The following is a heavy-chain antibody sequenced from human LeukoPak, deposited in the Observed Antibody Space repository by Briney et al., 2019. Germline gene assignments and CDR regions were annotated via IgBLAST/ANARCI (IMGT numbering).Heavy chain of an antibody. Sequence: GGSLRLSCVASGFTFSSYWMSWVRQAPGKGLEWVANVKQDGSEKYYVDSVKGRFTISRDNAKNSLYLQMNSLRAEDTAIYYCATFRFLGTWGQGTMVTVSP. CDR3: ATFRFLGT. CDR1: GFTFSSYW. CDR2: VKQDGSEK. V-gene: IGHV3-7*03. D-gene: IGHD3-3*01. J-gene: IGHJ3*01.